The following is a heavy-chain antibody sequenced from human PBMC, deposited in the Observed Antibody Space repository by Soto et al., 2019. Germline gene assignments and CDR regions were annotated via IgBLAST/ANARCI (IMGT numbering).Heavy chain of an antibody. D-gene: IGHD4-17*01. J-gene: IGHJ4*02. V-gene: IGHV3-72*01. CDR2: SRNKANSFTT. Sequence: EVQLVDSGGGLVQPGGSLRLSCAASGFTFSDHYMDWVRQAPGKGLEWVGRSRNKANSFTTEYAASVKGRFTISRDDSKNSLYLQMNTLKTEDTAVYYCVRVSTVTAFHLDYWGQGTLVTVSS. CDR3: VRVSTVTAFHLDY. CDR1: GFTFSDHY.